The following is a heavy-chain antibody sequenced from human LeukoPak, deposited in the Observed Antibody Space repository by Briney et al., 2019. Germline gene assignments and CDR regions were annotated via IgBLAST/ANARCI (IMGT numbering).Heavy chain of an antibody. CDR3: ARHASYYYDSSGYPRMDV. CDR2: IYYSGST. D-gene: IGHD3-22*01. V-gene: IGHV4-61*05. CDR1: GGSISSSSYY. Sequence: PSETLSLTCTVSGGSISSSSYYWSWIRQPPGKGPEWIGYIYYSGSTNYNPSLKSRVTISVDTSKNQFSLKLSSVTAADTAVYYCARHASYYYDSSGYPRMDVWGKGTTVTVSS. J-gene: IGHJ6*04.